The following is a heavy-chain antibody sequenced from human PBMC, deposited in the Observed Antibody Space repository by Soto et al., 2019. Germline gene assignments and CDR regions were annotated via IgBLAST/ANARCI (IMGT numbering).Heavy chain of an antibody. CDR2: IYYSGST. V-gene: IGHV4-30-4*01. CDR1: GDSISSGDYY. Sequence: PSETLSLTCTVSGDSISSGDYYWSWIRQPPGKGLEWIGYIYYSGSTYYNPSLKSRVTISVDRTKNQFSLKLSSVTAADTAVYYCARDWGNSNYENWFDPGGQGTLVT. CDR3: ARDWGNSNYENWFDP. J-gene: IGHJ5*02. D-gene: IGHD4-4*01.